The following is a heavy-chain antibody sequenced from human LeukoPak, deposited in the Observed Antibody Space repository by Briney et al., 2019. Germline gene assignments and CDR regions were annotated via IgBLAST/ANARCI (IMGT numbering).Heavy chain of an antibody. Sequence: SETLSLTCTVSGGSISSGDYYWSWIRQPPGKGLEWIGYIYYSGSIYYNPSLKSRVTISVDTSKNQFSLKLSSVTAADTAVYYCAREDCSSTSCSLSGWFDPWGQGTLVTVSS. CDR3: AREDCSSTSCSLSGWFDP. CDR2: IYYSGSI. CDR1: GGSISSGDYY. J-gene: IGHJ5*02. D-gene: IGHD2-2*01. V-gene: IGHV4-30-4*08.